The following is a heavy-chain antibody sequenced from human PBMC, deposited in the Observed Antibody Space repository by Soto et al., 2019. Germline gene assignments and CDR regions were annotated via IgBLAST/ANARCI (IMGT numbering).Heavy chain of an antibody. D-gene: IGHD2-15*01. CDR3: AKSRLRVVTSPYGMDV. CDR2: ISYDGSNK. V-gene: IGHV3-30*18. CDR1: GFTFSSYG. Sequence: PGGSLRLSCAASGFTFSSYGMHWVRQAPGKGLGWVAVISYDGSNKYYADSVKGRFTISRDNSKNTLYLQMNSLRAEDTAVYYCAKSRLRVVTSPYGMDVWGQGTTVTVSS. J-gene: IGHJ6*02.